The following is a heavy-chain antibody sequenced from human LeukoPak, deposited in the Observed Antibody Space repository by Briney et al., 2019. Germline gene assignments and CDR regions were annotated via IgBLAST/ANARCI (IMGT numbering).Heavy chain of an antibody. Sequence: ASVKVSCKASGYTFTSYDINWVRQATGQGLEWMGWMNPNSGNTGYAQKFQGRVTMTRNTSISTAYMELSSLRSEDTAVYYCARGMATYGSGSPAAGFDYWGQGTLVTVSS. CDR1: GYTFTSYD. J-gene: IGHJ4*02. D-gene: IGHD3-10*01. CDR3: ARGMATYGSGSPAAGFDY. V-gene: IGHV1-8*01. CDR2: MNPNSGNT.